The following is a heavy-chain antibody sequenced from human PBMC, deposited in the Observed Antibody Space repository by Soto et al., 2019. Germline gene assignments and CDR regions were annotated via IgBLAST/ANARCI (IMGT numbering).Heavy chain of an antibody. CDR2: IFSNDEK. CDR1: GFSLSNARMG. J-gene: IGHJ5*02. D-gene: IGHD3-10*01. CDR3: ARLGSQSFARWFDP. V-gene: IGHV2-26*01. Sequence: QVTLKESGPVLVKPTETLTLTCTVSGFSLSNARMGVSWIRQPPGKALEWLAHIFSNDEKSYSTSLKSRLTIAKDTSKSQVVLTMTNMDPVDTATYSCARLGSQSFARWFDPWGQGTLVTVSS.